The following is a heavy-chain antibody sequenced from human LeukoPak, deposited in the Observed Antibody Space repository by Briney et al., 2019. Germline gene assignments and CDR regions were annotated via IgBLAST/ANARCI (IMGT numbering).Heavy chain of an antibody. D-gene: IGHD3-22*01. V-gene: IGHV3-48*03. J-gene: IGHJ4*02. CDR3: ARVEYYYDSSGSSGDY. Sequence: GGSLRLSCAASGFTFSSYEMIWVRQAPGKGLEWVSYISSSGSTIYYADSVKGRFTISRDNAKNSLYLQMNSLRAEDTAVYYCARVEYYYDSSGSSGDYWGQGTLVTVSS. CDR1: GFTFSSYE. CDR2: ISSSGSTI.